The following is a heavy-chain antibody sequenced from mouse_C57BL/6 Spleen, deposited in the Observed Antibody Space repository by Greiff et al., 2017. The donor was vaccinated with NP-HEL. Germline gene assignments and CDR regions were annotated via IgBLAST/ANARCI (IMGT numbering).Heavy chain of an antibody. Sequence: QVQLQQSGPELVKPGASVKISCKASGYAFSSSWMNWVKQRPGKGLEWIGRIYPGDGDTNYNGKFKGKATLTADKSSSTAYMQLSSLTSEDSAVYFCARQGENGNQFAYWGQGTLVTVSA. CDR2: IYPGDGDT. V-gene: IGHV1-82*01. J-gene: IGHJ3*01. CDR1: GYAFSSSW. CDR3: ARQGENGNQFAY. D-gene: IGHD2-1*01.